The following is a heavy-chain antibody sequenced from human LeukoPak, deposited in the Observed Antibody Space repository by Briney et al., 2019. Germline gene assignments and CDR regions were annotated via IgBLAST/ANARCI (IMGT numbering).Heavy chain of an antibody. V-gene: IGHV3-23*01. CDR2: ISSSGGTT. Sequence: GGSLRLSCAASGFTFSSYAMNWVRQAPGKGLEWVSVISSSGGTTYYSDSVKGRFIISRDNSKNTLYLQMNSLRAEDTAVYYCAKAGIAVPATPEYCGQGTQVSVSS. CDR1: GFTFSSYA. D-gene: IGHD6-19*01. CDR3: AKAGIAVPATPEY. J-gene: IGHJ4*02.